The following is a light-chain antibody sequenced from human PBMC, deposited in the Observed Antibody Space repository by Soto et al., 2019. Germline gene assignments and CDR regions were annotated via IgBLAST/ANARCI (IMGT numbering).Light chain of an antibody. J-gene: IGKJ3*01. CDR2: SAS. CDR1: QIITGRS. V-gene: IGKV3-20*01. Sequence: EIVLTQSPGTLSLSPGERATLSCRASQIITGRSLAWYQQKPGQAPRLLIYSASTRATGIPDRFSGSGSGTDFTLTISRLEPEDFAVYYCQQYGRSDFFTFGPGTKVDIK. CDR3: QQYGRSDFFT.